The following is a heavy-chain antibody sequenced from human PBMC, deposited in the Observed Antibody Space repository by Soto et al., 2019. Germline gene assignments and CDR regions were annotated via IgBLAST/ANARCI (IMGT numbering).Heavy chain of an antibody. CDR2: ISGSGGST. CDR3: AKVKGYDSSGYYSYYFDY. CDR1: GFTFSSYA. V-gene: IGHV3-23*01. Sequence: GGSLRLSCAASGFTFSSYAMSWVRQAPGKGLEWVSAISGSGGSTYYADSVKGRFTISRDNSKNTLYLQMNSLRAEDTAVYYCAKVKGYDSSGYYSYYFDYWGQGTLVTVS. D-gene: IGHD3-22*01. J-gene: IGHJ4*02.